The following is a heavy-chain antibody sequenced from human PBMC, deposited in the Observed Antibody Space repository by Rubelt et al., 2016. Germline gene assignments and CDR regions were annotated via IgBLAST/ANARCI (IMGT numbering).Heavy chain of an antibody. CDR1: GGSISSSTYY. D-gene: IGHD4-17*01. J-gene: IGHJ4*02. CDR2: IYYSGST. Sequence: QLQLQESGPGLVKPSETLSLTCTVSGGSISSSTYYWGWIRQPPGQGLEWIGSIYYSGSTYYNPSLKSRVTKSVDTSKNQCSRKLSSVTAADTAVYYCARHAFIVTTGSFWDFWGQGTLVTVSS. V-gene: IGHV4-39*01. CDR3: ARHAFIVTTGSFWDF.